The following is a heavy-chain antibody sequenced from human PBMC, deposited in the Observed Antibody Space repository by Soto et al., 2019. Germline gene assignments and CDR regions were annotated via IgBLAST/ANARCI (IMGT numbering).Heavy chain of an antibody. CDR2: IHYRGGT. J-gene: IGHJ3*02. D-gene: IGHD1-26*01. Sequence: QVQLQESGPGLVKPAETLSLTCTVSSGSVSSSTYYWTWIRQPPGKGLEWIGYIHYRGGTNYNPSLTSRVTMTLDTSRKLYSLKLTSVTAADTAVYYCAGVIDSGSYRADALDIWGQGTMVTVSS. CDR1: SGSVSSSTYY. V-gene: IGHV4-61*01. CDR3: AGVIDSGSYRADALDI.